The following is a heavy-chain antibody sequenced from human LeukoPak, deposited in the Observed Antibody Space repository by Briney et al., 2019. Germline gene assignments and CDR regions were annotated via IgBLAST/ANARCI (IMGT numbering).Heavy chain of an antibody. CDR2: ISYDGSEK. Sequence: GRSLRLSCAASGFTLSSFAMHWVRQAPGKGLEWVTLISYDGSEKYYVDSVRGRFTISRDNSKNTLYLQMDSLRVEDTAVYYCATSNVKMGFPDFWGQGTLVTVSS. D-gene: IGHD5-24*01. J-gene: IGHJ4*02. CDR3: ATSNVKMGFPDF. CDR1: GFTLSSFA. V-gene: IGHV3-30*03.